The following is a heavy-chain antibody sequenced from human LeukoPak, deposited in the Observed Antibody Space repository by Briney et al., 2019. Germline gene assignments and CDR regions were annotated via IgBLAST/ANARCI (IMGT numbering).Heavy chain of an antibody. V-gene: IGHV3-23*01. Sequence: PGGSLRLSCSASGFTFDIYAMSWVRQAPGKGLEWVLSVSHVGDRPNYADSVKGRFTVSRDNSKNTLYLHMNSLRAEDTAVYYCARHLAGNRYIFDNWGQGTLVTVSS. D-gene: IGHD5-24*01. J-gene: IGHJ4*02. CDR2: VSHVGDRP. CDR1: GFTFDIYA. CDR3: ARHLAGNRYIFDN.